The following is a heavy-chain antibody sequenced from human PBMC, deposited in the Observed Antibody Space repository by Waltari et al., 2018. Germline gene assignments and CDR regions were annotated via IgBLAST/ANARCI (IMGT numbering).Heavy chain of an antibody. Sequence: EVQLVESGGGLVQPGRSLRLSCAASGFTFADYAMHWVRQAPGKGLEWVSGISWNSGSIGYADSVKGRFTISRDNAKNSLYLQMNSLRAEDTALYYCAKSVPYYYYYMDVWGKGTTVTVSS. CDR1: GFTFADYA. V-gene: IGHV3-9*01. CDR3: AKSVPYYYYYMDV. J-gene: IGHJ6*03. CDR2: ISWNSGSI.